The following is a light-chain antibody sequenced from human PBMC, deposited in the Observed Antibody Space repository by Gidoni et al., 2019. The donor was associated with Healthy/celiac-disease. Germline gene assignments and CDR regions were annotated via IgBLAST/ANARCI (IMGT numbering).Light chain of an antibody. CDR1: QSISSY. CDR3: QQSYSTPLT. V-gene: IGKV1-39*01. J-gene: IGKJ4*01. Sequence: DIQMTQSPSSLSASVGDSVTITCRASQSISSYLNWYQQKPGKAPKLLIYAASSLQSGVPSRFSGSGAGTDSTLTISSLQPEDFATYYCQQSYSTPLTFGGGTKVEIK. CDR2: AAS.